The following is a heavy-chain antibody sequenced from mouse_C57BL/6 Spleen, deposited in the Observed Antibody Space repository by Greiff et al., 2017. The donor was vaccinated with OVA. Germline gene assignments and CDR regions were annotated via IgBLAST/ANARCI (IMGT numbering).Heavy chain of an antibody. V-gene: IGHV1-80*01. J-gene: IGHJ4*01. Sequence: LVESGAELVKPGASVKISCKASGYAFSSYWMNWVKQRPGKGLEWIGQIYPGDGDTNYNGKFKGKATLTADKSSSTAYMQLSSLTSEDSAVYFCARDYYGSSSYYAMDYWGQGTSVTVSS. CDR2: IYPGDGDT. CDR3: ARDYYGSSSYYAMDY. CDR1: GYAFSSYW. D-gene: IGHD1-1*01.